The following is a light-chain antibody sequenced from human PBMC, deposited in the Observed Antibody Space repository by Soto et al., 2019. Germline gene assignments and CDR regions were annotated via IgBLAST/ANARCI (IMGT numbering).Light chain of an antibody. Sequence: IVLTQSPGTLSVSPGDRGTLSCRASQSVSSYLAWYQHKPGQAPRLLIYGASTRATGIPARFSGSGSGTEFTLTISSLQSEDFAVYYCQQYNNWPQTFGQGTKVDIK. J-gene: IGKJ1*01. CDR2: GAS. CDR3: QQYNNWPQT. CDR1: QSVSSY. V-gene: IGKV3-15*01.